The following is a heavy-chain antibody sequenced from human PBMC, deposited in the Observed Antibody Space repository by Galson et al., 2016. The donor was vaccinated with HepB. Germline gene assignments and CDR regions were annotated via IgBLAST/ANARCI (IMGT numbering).Heavy chain of an antibody. CDR3: ATEGDGYNAYYLDY. V-gene: IGHV3-23*01. CDR1: GFAFSSYA. J-gene: IGHJ4*02. CDR2: ISGSGGRT. D-gene: IGHD5-24*01. Sequence: LRLSCAASGFAFSSYAMSWVRQAPGKGLEWVSAISGSGGRTYYADSVKGRFTISRDNSKNTLYLQMNSLRAEDTAVYYCATEGDGYNAYYLDYWGQGTLVTVSS.